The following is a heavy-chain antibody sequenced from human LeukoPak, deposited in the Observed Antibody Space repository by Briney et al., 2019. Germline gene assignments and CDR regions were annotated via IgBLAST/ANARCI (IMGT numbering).Heavy chain of an antibody. J-gene: IGHJ4*02. CDR2: IYSGGST. D-gene: IGHD2-21*02. V-gene: IGHV3-66*01. CDR1: GFTVSSNY. Sequence: AGRSLRLSCAASGFTVSSNYMSWVRQAPGKGLEWVSVIYSGGSTYYADSVKGRFTISRDNSKNTLYLQMNSLRAEDTAVYYCARGVRVTGFAEYYFDYWGQGTLVTVSS. CDR3: ARGVRVTGFAEYYFDY.